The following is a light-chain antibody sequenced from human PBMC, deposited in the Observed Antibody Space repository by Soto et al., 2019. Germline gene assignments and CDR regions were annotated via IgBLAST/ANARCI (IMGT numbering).Light chain of an antibody. V-gene: IGKV4-1*01. J-gene: IGKJ4*01. Sequence: DIVMTQSPDSLAVSLGERATINCKSSQSILFSSNNKNYLTWYQQKPGQPPKPLIYWASTRESGVPDRFSGSGSGTDFTLTISSLQAEDVAFYYCQQYYSTPVTFGGGTKVEIK. CDR3: QQYYSTPVT. CDR2: WAS. CDR1: QSILFSSNNKNY.